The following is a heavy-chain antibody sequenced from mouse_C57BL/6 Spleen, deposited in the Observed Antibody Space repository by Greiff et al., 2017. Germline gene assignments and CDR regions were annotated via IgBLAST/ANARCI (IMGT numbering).Heavy chain of an antibody. CDR2: INPNNGGT. J-gene: IGHJ2*01. CDR1: GYTFTDYY. CDR3: ARDYYYGSSQYYFDY. Sequence: VQLQQSGPELVKPGASVKISCKASGYTFTDYYMNWVKQSHGKSLEWIGDINPNNGGTSYNQKFKGKATLTVDRSSSTAYMELRSLTSEDSAVYYCARDYYYGSSQYYFDYWGQGTTLTVSS. V-gene: IGHV1-26*01. D-gene: IGHD1-1*01.